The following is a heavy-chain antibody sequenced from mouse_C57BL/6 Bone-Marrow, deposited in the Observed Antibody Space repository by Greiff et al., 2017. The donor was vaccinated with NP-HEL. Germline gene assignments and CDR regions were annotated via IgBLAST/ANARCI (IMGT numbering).Heavy chain of an antibody. CDR2: IYPGDGDT. Sequence: VQLQESGPELVKPGASVKISCKASGYAFSISWMNWVKQRPGKGLEWIGRIYPGDGDTNYNGKFKGKATLTADKSSSTAYMQLSSLTSEDSAVYFCARGDCYYAWFAYWGQGTLVTVSA. V-gene: IGHV1-82*01. CDR1: GYAFSISW. D-gene: IGHD2-3*01. CDR3: ARGDCYYAWFAY. J-gene: IGHJ3*01.